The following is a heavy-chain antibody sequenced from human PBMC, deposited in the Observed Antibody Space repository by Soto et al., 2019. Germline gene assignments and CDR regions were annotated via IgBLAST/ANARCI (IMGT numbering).Heavy chain of an antibody. CDR1: GFSFTNYA. Sequence: EVQLLQSGGGLVQPGGSLRLSCAASGFSFTNYAFNWVRQAPGKGLEWVSNISSGGDITYYAESVKGRFTSSRDNYRNTLYVQMNSLRVDDTAVYYCATDQRGLGIAGYDAFDIWGQGTMVTVSS. CDR2: ISSGGDIT. J-gene: IGHJ3*02. V-gene: IGHV3-23*01. D-gene: IGHD2-21*01. CDR3: ATDQRGLGIAGYDAFDI.